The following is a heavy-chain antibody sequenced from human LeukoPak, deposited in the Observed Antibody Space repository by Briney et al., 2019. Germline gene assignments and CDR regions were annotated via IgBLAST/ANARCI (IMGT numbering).Heavy chain of an antibody. J-gene: IGHJ6*04. CDR3: ARFDYGLTSRNYGIDV. Sequence: RASVNVSCKASGHTFTSYVMHWVRHPPGQTLEGMGWINADNCNTKYSQKFQGRVTITTDTSASTAYTELSSLRSEDTAVYYCARFDYGLTSRNYGIDVWGKGTTVTVSS. D-gene: IGHD3-10*01. CDR1: GHTFTSYV. CDR2: INADNCNT. V-gene: IGHV1-3*01.